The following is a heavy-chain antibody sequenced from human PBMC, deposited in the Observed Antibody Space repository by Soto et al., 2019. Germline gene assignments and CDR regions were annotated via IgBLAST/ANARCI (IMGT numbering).Heavy chain of an antibody. J-gene: IGHJ6*02. CDR2: INSDGSST. Sequence: GGSLRLSCAASGFTFSSYWIHWVRQAPGKGLVWVSRINSDGSSTSYADSVKGRFTISRDNAKNTLYLQMNSLRAEDTAVYYCARDLLRYFDWPMTIYYYGMDVWGQGTTVTVSS. D-gene: IGHD3-9*01. V-gene: IGHV3-74*01. CDR1: GFTFSSYW. CDR3: ARDLLRYFDWPMTIYYYGMDV.